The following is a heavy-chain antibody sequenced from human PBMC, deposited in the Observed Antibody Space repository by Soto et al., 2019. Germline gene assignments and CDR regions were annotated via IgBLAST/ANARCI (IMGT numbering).Heavy chain of an antibody. Sequence: QVQLVESGGGLVKPGGSLRLSCAASGFTFSDYYMNWICQAPGKGLEWISYSSVTSSYTNYADSVKGRFTIYRDNAKNSLYLQMYSLRAEDTAVYYCAKSAPGNNYGGNAFDIWGQGTMVTVSS. CDR1: GFTFSDYY. J-gene: IGHJ3*02. D-gene: IGHD5-18*01. CDR2: SSVTSSYT. CDR3: AKSAPGNNYGGNAFDI. V-gene: IGHV3-11*06.